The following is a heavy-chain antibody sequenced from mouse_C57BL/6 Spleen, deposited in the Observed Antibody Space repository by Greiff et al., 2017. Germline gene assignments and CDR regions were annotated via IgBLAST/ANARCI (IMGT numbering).Heavy chain of an antibody. J-gene: IGHJ3*01. CDR1: GYTFTSYW. CDR2: IDPNSGST. D-gene: IGHD3-2*02. CDR3: AREGSSSSPGFAY. Sequence: VQLQQPGAELVMPGASVKLSCKASGYTFTSYWMHWVKQRPGQGLEWIGVIDPNSGSTNYNEKFKSKATLTVDKSSSTAYMQLSSLTSEDSAVYACAREGSSSSPGFAYWGQGTLVTVSA. V-gene: IGHV1-64*01.